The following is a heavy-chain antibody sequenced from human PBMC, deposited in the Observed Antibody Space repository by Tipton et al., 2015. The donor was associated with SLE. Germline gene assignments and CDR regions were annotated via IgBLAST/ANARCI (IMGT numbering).Heavy chain of an antibody. V-gene: IGHV3-72*01. CDR3: ARDGGRNQLDS. Sequence: SLRLSCAASRFTFSNYDMNWVRQAPGKGLEWVCRSRNKANSYTTEYAASVKGRFTISRDESKSSLYLQLNSLKTEDTAVYYCARDGGRNQLDSWGQGTQVIVSS. CDR2: SRNKANSYTT. D-gene: IGHD2-15*01. CDR1: RFTFSNYD. J-gene: IGHJ4*02.